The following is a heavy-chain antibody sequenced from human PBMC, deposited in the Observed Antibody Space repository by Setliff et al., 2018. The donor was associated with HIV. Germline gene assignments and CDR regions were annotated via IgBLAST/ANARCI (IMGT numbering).Heavy chain of an antibody. CDR1: GSTFINYY. CDR3: ARDLIQPLSDYYFDV. J-gene: IGHJ4*02. Sequence: ASVKVSCKTSGSTFINYYVHWMRQAPGQGPEWLGVINPSEGNTNRAPRFQDRVIVTRDTSTSTVYLELRRLTSEDTAIYYCARDLIQPLSDYYFDVWGQGTPVTVSS. CDR2: INPSEGNT. D-gene: IGHD5-18*01. V-gene: IGHV1-46*01.